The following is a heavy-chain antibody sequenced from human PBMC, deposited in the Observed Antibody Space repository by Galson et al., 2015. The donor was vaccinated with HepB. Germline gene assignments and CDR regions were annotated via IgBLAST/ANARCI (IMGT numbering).Heavy chain of an antibody. V-gene: IGHV3-30*04. D-gene: IGHD5-12*01. CDR3: ARRAGYSGYSRYYYGMDV. CDR2: ISYDGSNK. J-gene: IGHJ6*02. Sequence: SLRLSCAASGFTFSSYAMHWVRQAPGKGLEWVAVISYDGSNKYYADSVKGRFTISRDNSKNTLYLQMNSLRAEDTAVYYCARRAGYSGYSRYYYGMDVWGQGTTVTVSS. CDR1: GFTFSSYA.